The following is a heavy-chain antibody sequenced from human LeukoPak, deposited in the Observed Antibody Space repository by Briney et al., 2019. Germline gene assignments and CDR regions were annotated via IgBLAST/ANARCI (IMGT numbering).Heavy chain of an antibody. V-gene: IGHV4-4*07. CDR3: ARDYYDSSGYFKPVYYYYYYMGV. J-gene: IGHJ6*03. CDR1: GGSISSYY. D-gene: IGHD3-22*01. CDR2: IYTSGST. Sequence: PSETLSLTCTVSGGSISSYYWSWIRQPAGKGLEWIGRIYTSGSTNYNPSLKSRVTMSIDTSKNQFSLKLSSVTAADTAVYYCARDYYDSSGYFKPVYYYYYYMGVWGKGTTVTVSS.